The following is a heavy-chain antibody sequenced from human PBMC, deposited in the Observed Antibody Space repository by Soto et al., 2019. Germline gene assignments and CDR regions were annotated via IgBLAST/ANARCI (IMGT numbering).Heavy chain of an antibody. D-gene: IGHD3-10*01. CDR1: GYTFTSYA. Sequence: ASVKVSCKASGYTFTSYAIHWVRQAPGQRLEWMGWINAGNGNTKYSQKFQGRVTITRDTSASTAYMELSSLRSEDTAVYYCARDYYGSGSYYTVPNYWGQGTLVTVSS. CDR3: ARDYYGSGSYYTVPNY. J-gene: IGHJ4*02. CDR2: INAGNGNT. V-gene: IGHV1-3*01.